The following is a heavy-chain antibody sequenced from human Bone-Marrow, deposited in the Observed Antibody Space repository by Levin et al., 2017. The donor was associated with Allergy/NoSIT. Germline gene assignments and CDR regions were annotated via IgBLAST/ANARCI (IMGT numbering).Heavy chain of an antibody. CDR2: IYPSDSDT. Sequence: PGGSLRLSCKGSGYTFSTSWIGWVRQMPGKGLEWMGIIYPSDSDTKYSPSFQGQVTISADKSISTASLQWSSLKASDTAMYYCARRGGSGGRFDYWGQGTLVTVSS. J-gene: IGHJ4*02. CDR3: ARRGGSGGRFDY. CDR1: GYTFSTSW. V-gene: IGHV5-51*01. D-gene: IGHD2-15*01.